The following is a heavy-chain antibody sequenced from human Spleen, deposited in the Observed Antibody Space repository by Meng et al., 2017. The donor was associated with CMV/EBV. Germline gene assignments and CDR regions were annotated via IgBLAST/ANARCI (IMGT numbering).Heavy chain of an antibody. CDR2: INHGGST. Sequence: SETLSLTCAVYGGSFSGYYWSWIRQPPGKGLEWIGEINHGGSTNYNPSLKSRVTISVDTSKNQFSLKLSSVTAADTAVYYCARVSCSSTSCYTYYYYGMDVWGQGTTVTVSS. V-gene: IGHV4-34*01. CDR3: ARVSCSSTSCYTYYYYGMDV. CDR1: GGSFSGYY. D-gene: IGHD2-2*02. J-gene: IGHJ6*02.